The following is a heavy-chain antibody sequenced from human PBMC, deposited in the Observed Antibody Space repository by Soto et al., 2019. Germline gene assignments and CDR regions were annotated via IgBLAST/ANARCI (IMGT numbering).Heavy chain of an antibody. Sequence: EVQLLESGGGLVQPGGSLRLSCAASGFTFSSYAMSWVRQAPGKGLEWVSGISGSGGSTDYADFVKGRFTISRDNSKNTPYLQMNRLRAEDTAVYYCAKDAPYSRSWLNWFESWGQGTLVTVSS. CDR3: AKDAPYSRSWLNWFES. CDR1: GFTFSSYA. CDR2: ISGSGGST. D-gene: IGHD6-13*01. V-gene: IGHV3-23*01. J-gene: IGHJ5*01.